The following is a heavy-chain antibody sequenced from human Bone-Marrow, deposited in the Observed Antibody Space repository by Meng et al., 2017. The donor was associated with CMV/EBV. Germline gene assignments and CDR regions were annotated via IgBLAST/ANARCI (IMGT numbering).Heavy chain of an antibody. CDR1: GFTFSSYW. CDR3: AREIVVVPAAIYYYYGMDV. CDR2: VNSDGSSK. D-gene: IGHD2-2*02. J-gene: IGHJ6*02. Sequence: GESLKISCAASGFTFSSYWMHWVRQAPGKGLVWVSRVNSDGSSKSYVDSVKGRLTISRDNAKNSLYLQMNSLRAEDTAVYYCAREIVVVPAAIYYYYGMDVWGQGTTVTVSS. V-gene: IGHV3-74*01.